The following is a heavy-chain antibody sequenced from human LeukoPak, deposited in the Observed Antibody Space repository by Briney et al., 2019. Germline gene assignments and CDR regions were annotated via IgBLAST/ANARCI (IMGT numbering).Heavy chain of an antibody. J-gene: IGHJ4*02. Sequence: GGSLRLSCAASGFTFSSYAMSWVRQAPGKGLEWVSAISGSGGSTYYADSVKGRFTISRDNSKNTLYLQMNSLRAEDTAVYYCAKDQLTGSHSITVVTPFDYWGQGTLVTVSS. CDR2: ISGSGGST. D-gene: IGHD4-23*01. CDR3: AKDQLTGSHSITVVTPFDY. CDR1: GFTFSSYA. V-gene: IGHV3-23*01.